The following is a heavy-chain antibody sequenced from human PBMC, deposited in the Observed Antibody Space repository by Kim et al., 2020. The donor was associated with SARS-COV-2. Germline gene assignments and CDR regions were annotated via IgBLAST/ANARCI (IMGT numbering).Heavy chain of an antibody. CDR1: GFTFSSYA. Sequence: GGSLRLSCAASGFTFSSYAMHWVRQAPGKGLEWVAVISYDGSNKYYADSVKGRFTISRDNSKNTLYLQMNSLRAEDTAVYYCAIPLGYSGYDFDYCVQGT. D-gene: IGHD5-12*01. J-gene: IGHJ4*02. CDR2: ISYDGSNK. CDR3: AIPLGYSGYDFDY. V-gene: IGHV3-30*04.